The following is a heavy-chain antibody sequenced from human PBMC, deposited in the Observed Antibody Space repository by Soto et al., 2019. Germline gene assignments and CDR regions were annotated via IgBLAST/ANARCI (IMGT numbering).Heavy chain of an antibody. D-gene: IGHD1-26*01. J-gene: IGHJ4*02. Sequence: EVQLVESGGGLIQPGGSLRLSCAASGFTVSSNYMSWVRQAPGKGLEWVSVIYSGGSTYYADSVKGRFTISRDNSKNTLYLQMNSLRAEDTAVYYCARDHSSGIVGVTPRDYWGQGTLVTVSS. CDR2: IYSGGST. CDR3: ARDHSSGIVGVTPRDY. CDR1: GFTVSSNY. V-gene: IGHV3-53*01.